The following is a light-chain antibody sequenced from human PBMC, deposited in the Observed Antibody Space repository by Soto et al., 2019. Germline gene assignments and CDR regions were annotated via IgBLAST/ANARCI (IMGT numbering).Light chain of an antibody. CDR1: QGISSA. J-gene: IGKJ4*01. CDR3: QQFHSYPLLT. V-gene: IGKV1-13*02. CDR2: DAS. Sequence: AIQLTQSPSSLSASVGDRVTITCRASQGISSALAWYQQKPGKAPNLLIYDASSLESGVPSRFSGSGSGTDFTLTISSLQSEDFATYYCQQFHSYPLLTFGGGTKVEIK.